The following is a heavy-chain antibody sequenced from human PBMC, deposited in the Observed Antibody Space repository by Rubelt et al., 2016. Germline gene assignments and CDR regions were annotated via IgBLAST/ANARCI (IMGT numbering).Heavy chain of an antibody. D-gene: IGHD4-11*01. V-gene: IGHV3-53*04. Sequence: EVQLVESGGGLVQPGGSLRLSCAASGFTVSNTYMSWVRQAPGKGLEWVSVIYGDGNTYYADSVKGRFTISRDNSKNTVDLQMNSLRVEDTAVYYCVREFKGNYIEEFDYWGQGTLVTVSS. CDR3: VREFKGNYIEEFDY. CDR1: GFTVSNTY. CDR2: IYGDGNT. J-gene: IGHJ4*02.